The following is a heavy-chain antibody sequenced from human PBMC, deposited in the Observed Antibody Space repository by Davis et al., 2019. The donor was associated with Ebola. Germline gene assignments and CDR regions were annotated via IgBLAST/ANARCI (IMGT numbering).Heavy chain of an antibody. Sequence: GESLKISCAASGFTLSDYYMSWIRQAPGKGLEWVSSIRSSDTTIYYSDPVKGRFTVSRDNAKNSLYLQMNSLRAEDTAVYYCARDLGSSPEHYYYYYGMDVWGQGTTVTVSS. V-gene: IGHV3-11*01. CDR2: IRSSDTTI. CDR1: GFTLSDYY. J-gene: IGHJ6*02. D-gene: IGHD6-6*01. CDR3: ARDLGSSPEHYYYYYGMDV.